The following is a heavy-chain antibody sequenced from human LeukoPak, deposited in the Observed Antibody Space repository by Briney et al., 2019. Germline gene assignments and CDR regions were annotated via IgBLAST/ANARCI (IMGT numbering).Heavy chain of an antibody. CDR1: GFTFSSYA. V-gene: IGHV3-23*01. D-gene: IGHD2-2*01. Sequence: GGSLRLSCAASGFTFSSYAMTWVRQAPGKGLEWVSGISGSGGGTYYADSVKGRFTISRDNSKNTLYPQMNSLRAEDTAVYYCANRDQLLSFDYWGQGTLVTVSS. CDR2: ISGSGGGT. J-gene: IGHJ4*02. CDR3: ANRDQLLSFDY.